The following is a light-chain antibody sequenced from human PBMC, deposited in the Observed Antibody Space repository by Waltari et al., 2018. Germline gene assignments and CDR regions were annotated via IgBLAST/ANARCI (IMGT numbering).Light chain of an antibody. Sequence: DMQMSQPPSTLSASVGDRVTITCRASQSISSWLAWYQQKPGKAPKLLIYKASSLESGVPSRFSGSGSGTEFTLTISSLQPDDSATYYCQQYNNYWTFGQGTKVEIK. CDR2: KAS. V-gene: IGKV1-5*03. CDR1: QSISSW. CDR3: QQYNNYWT. J-gene: IGKJ1*01.